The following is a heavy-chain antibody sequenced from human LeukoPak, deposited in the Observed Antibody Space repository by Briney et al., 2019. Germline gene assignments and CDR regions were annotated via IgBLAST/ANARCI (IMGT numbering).Heavy chain of an antibody. CDR1: GGSISSGSYY. CDR3: ARGYSYGTD. CDR2: IYTSGST. J-gene: IGHJ4*02. D-gene: IGHD5-18*01. Sequence: SETLSLTCTVSGGSISSGSYYWSWIRQPAGKGLEWIGRIYTSGSTNYNPSLKSRVTISVDTSKNQFSLKLSSVTAADTAVYYCARGYSYGTDWGQGTLVTVSS. V-gene: IGHV4-61*02.